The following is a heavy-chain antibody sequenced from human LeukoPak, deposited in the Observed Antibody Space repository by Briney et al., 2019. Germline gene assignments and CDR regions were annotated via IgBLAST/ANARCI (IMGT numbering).Heavy chain of an antibody. CDR2: LSSSSSYI. J-gene: IGHJ6*04. CDR1: GFTLSSHS. Sequence: GGSLRLSCAASGFTLSSHSKNWVRQAPGKALEWVLSLSSSSSYIYYAAPVKGRFTISRDNAKNSLYLQMNSLRSEYTALYYCAVLIGYCSRGSCYGSGPRYYYYYGMDVWGEGTTVTVSS. D-gene: IGHD2-15*01. V-gene: IGHV3-21*04. CDR3: AVLIGYCSRGSCYGSGPRYYYYYGMDV.